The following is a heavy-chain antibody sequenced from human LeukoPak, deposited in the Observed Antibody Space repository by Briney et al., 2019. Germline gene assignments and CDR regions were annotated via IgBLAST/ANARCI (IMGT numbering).Heavy chain of an antibody. CDR2: INPSGGST. V-gene: IGHV1-46*01. CDR3: ARDLNNRRGFDP. Sequence: ASVKGSCKASGYTFTSYYMHWVRQAPGQGLEWMGIINPSGGSTSYAQKFQGRVTMTRDTSTSTVYMEPSSLRSEDTAVYYCARDLNNRRGFDPWGQGTLVTVSS. CDR1: GYTFTSYY. J-gene: IGHJ5*02. D-gene: IGHD1/OR15-1a*01.